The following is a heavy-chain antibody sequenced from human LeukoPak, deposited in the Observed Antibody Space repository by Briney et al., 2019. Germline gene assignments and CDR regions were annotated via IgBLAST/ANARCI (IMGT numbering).Heavy chain of an antibody. Sequence: PGRSLRLSCAASGFTFSSYAMHWVRQAPGKGLEWGAGISYDGSNKYYADSVKGRFTISRDNSKNTLYLQMNSLRAEDTAVYYCARGKDFDWLPIDYWGQGTMVTVSS. CDR3: ARGKDFDWLPIDY. CDR1: GFTFSSYA. J-gene: IGHJ4*02. CDR2: ISYDGSNK. V-gene: IGHV3-30*04. D-gene: IGHD3-9*01.